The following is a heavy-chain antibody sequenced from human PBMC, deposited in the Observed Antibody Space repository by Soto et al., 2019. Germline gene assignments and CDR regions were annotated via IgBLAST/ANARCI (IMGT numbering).Heavy chain of an antibody. Sequence: GESLKISCKGSGYSFTSYWIGWVRQMPGKGLEWMGIIYPGDSDTRYSPSFQGQVTISADKSISTAYLQWSSLKASDTAMYYCARLSFSGSHLPYYYGMDVWGQGTTVTVSS. CDR3: ARLSFSGSHLPYYYGMDV. V-gene: IGHV5-51*01. D-gene: IGHD1-26*01. J-gene: IGHJ6*02. CDR2: IYPGDSDT. CDR1: GYSFTSYW.